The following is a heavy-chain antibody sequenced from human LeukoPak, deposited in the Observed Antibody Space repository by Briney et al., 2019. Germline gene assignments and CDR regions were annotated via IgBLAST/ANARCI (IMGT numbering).Heavy chain of an antibody. CDR1: GDSISSYH. CDR2: IYYSGST. V-gene: IGHV4-59*01. CDR3: ATDYGGTLSY. J-gene: IGHJ4*02. Sequence: SETLSLTCTVSGDSISSYHWSWIRQPPGKGLEWIGYIYYSGSTNYNPSLKSRVTISVDTSKNQFSLKLSSVTAADTAVYYCATDYGGTLSYWGQGTLVTVSS. D-gene: IGHD4-23*01.